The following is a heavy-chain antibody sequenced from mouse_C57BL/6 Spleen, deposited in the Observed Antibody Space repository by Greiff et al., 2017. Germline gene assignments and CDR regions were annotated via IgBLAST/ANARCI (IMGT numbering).Heavy chain of an antibody. Sequence: EVQRVESGPGLVKPSQSLSLTCSVTGYSITSGYYWNWIRQFPGNKLEWMGYISYDGSNNYNPSLKNRISITRDTSKNQFFLKLNSVTTEDTATYYCARFYYDYDDYFDYWGQGTTLTVSS. CDR1: GYSITSGYY. CDR3: ARFYYDYDDYFDY. J-gene: IGHJ2*01. V-gene: IGHV3-6*01. CDR2: ISYDGSN. D-gene: IGHD2-4*01.